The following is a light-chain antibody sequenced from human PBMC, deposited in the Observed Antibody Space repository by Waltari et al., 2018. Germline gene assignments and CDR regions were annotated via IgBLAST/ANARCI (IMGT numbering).Light chain of an antibody. CDR3: MQALQNPLT. CDR2: RVS. J-gene: IGKJ4*01. Sequence: DIVMTQTPLSLPVTPGEPASISCSSSQSLLHSNGDTYLYWYLQKPGQPPRLLIYRVSNRFSGVPDRFSGSGSGTDFTLKISRVEAEDVGVYYCMQALQNPLTFGGGTKVEIK. V-gene: IGKV2-29*02. CDR1: QSLLHSNGDTY.